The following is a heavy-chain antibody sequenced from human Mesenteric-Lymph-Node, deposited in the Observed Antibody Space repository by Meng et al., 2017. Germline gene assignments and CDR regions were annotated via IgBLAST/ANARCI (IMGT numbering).Heavy chain of an antibody. CDR2: ITSSSSYI. CDR1: GFTFSSYS. D-gene: IGHD5-24*01. Sequence: GGSLRLSCAASGFTFSSYSINWVRQAPGKGLEWVSSITSSSSYIYYADSVKGRFTISRDNAKNSLYLQMNSLRAEDTAVYYCARDRGDGYNAIDSWGQGTLVTVSS. J-gene: IGHJ4*02. CDR3: ARDRGDGYNAIDS. V-gene: IGHV3-21*01.